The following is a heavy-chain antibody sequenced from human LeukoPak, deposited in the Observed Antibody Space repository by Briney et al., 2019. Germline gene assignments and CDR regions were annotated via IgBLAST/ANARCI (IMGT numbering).Heavy chain of an antibody. V-gene: IGHV1-69*04. CDR1: GGTFSSYA. CDR3: ARARPGIAAAGYYYYYGMDV. CDR2: IIPILGIA. J-gene: IGHJ6*02. D-gene: IGHD6-13*01. Sequence: GASVKVSCKASGGTFSSYAISWVRQAPGQGLEWMGRIIPILGIANYAQKFQGRVTITADKSTSTAYMELSSLRSEDTAVYYCARARPGIAAAGYYYYYGMDVWGQGTTVTVSS.